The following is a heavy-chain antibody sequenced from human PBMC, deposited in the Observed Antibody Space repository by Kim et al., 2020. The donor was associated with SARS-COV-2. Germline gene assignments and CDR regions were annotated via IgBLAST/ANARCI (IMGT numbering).Heavy chain of an antibody. J-gene: IGHJ6*02. V-gene: IGHV3-9*01. CDR3: AIDRLEQRDYYCGMDV. D-gene: IGHD1-1*01. CDR1: GFIFGDYA. Sequence: GGSLRLSCAASGFIFGDYAMHWFRQAPGKGLEWVSGIRWNSERMDYADSVKGRFTISRDNAKNSLYLQMNNLRAEDTALYYCAIDRLEQRDYYCGMDVWGLGTTVTVSS. CDR2: IRWNSERM.